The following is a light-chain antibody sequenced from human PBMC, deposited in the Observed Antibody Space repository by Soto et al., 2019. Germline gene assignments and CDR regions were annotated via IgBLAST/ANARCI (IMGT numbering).Light chain of an antibody. CDR3: QQRSNWHEVT. J-gene: IGKJ3*01. Sequence: EIVLTQSPATLSLSPGERATLSCRASQGVSSYLAWYQQKPGQAPRLLIYDASNRATGIPARFSGSGPGTYFTLTISSLEPEDFAVYYCQQRSNWHEVTFGPGTKVDIK. CDR1: QGVSSY. V-gene: IGKV3D-11*01. CDR2: DAS.